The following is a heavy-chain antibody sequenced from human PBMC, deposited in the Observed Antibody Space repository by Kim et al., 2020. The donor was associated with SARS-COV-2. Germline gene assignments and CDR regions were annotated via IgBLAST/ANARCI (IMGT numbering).Heavy chain of an antibody. CDR1: GYTFTSYG. V-gene: IGHV1-18*01. D-gene: IGHD3-10*01. CDR3: ARGSETIWFGESSTHYYYYYGMGV. J-gene: IGHJ6*02. CDR2: ISAYNGNT. Sequence: ASVKVSCKASGYTFTSYGISWVRQAPGQGLEWMGWISAYNGNTNYAQKLQGRVTMTTDTSTSTAYMELRSLRSDDTAVYYCARGSETIWFGESSTHYYYYYGMGVWGQGTTVTVSS.